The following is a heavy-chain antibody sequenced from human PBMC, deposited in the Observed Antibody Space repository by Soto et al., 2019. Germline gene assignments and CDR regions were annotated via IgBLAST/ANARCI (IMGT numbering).Heavy chain of an antibody. V-gene: IGHV4-39*01. Sequence: SETLSLTCSVSGGSISSGGYYWGRIRQHPGKGLEWIGSIYYSGSTYYNPSLKSRVTISVDTSKNQFSLRLSSVTAADTAVYYCATQEVGGSYVYTFDPWGQGTLVTVSS. CDR1: GGSISSGGYY. D-gene: IGHD1-26*01. J-gene: IGHJ5*02. CDR3: ATQEVGGSYVYTFDP. CDR2: IYYSGST.